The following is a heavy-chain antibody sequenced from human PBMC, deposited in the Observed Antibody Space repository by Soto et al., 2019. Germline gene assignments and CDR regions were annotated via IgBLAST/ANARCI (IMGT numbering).Heavy chain of an antibody. Sequence: ASVKVSCKASGYTFTGYYMHWVRQAPGQGLEWMGWINPNSGGTNYAQKFQGWVTMTRDTSISTAYMELSRLRSDDTAVYYCARTYGSGTYGMDVWGQGTTVTVS. J-gene: IGHJ6*02. CDR1: GYTFTGYY. V-gene: IGHV1-2*04. D-gene: IGHD3-10*01. CDR3: ARTYGSGTYGMDV. CDR2: INPNSGGT.